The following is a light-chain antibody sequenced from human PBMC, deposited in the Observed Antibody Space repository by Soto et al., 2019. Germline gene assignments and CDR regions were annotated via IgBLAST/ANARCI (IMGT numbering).Light chain of an antibody. CDR3: QQYGSYPWT. J-gene: IGKJ1*01. V-gene: IGKV1-5*03. Sequence: TQSPSALSRSVVARVTLTCGASQSISSWLAWYQQRPGKAHKLLIYKASSLESGVPSRFSGSGSGTEFTLTISSLQPDDFATYYCQQYGSYPWTFGQGTKVDIK. CDR2: KAS. CDR1: QSISSW.